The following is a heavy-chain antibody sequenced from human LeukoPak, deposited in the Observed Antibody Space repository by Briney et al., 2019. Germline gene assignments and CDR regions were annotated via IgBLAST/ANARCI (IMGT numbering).Heavy chain of an antibody. CDR1: SGSISTSNYY. Sequence: SETLSLTCTVSSGSISTSNYYWGWVRQPPGKGLEWIGYIYYSGSTNYNPSLKSRVTISVDTSKNQFSLKLSSVTAADTAVYYCAREEIGYCSSTSCQSYNWFDPWGQGTLVTVSS. V-gene: IGHV4-61*01. CDR2: IYYSGST. J-gene: IGHJ5*02. D-gene: IGHD2-2*01. CDR3: AREEIGYCSSTSCQSYNWFDP.